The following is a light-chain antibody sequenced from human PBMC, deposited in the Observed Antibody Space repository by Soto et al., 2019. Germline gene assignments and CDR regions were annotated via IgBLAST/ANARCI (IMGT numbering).Light chain of an antibody. J-gene: IGKJ1*01. V-gene: IGKV3-15*01. CDR1: QSVSSN. CDR2: GAS. Sequence: EIVMTQSPATLSVSPGERATLSCRASQSVSSNLAWYQQKPGQAPRLLIYGASTRATGIPARFSGSGSGTEFTLTISRLQSEDFAVYYCQQYNNWPLWTFGQGTKVDNK. CDR3: QQYNNWPLWT.